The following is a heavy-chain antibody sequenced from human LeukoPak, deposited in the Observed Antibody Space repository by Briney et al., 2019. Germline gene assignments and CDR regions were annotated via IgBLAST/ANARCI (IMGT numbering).Heavy chain of an antibody. CDR3: ARYGYDSSGYYYGYFDY. V-gene: IGHV4-34*01. CDR1: GGSFSGYY. CDR2: IKHSGST. Sequence: PSETLSLTCAVYGGSFSGYYWSWIRQPPGKGLEWFGEIKHSGSTNYNPPLKSRVTISVDTSKNQFSLKLSSVTAADTAVYYCARYGYDSSGYYYGYFDYWGQGTLVTVSS. D-gene: IGHD3-22*01. J-gene: IGHJ4*02.